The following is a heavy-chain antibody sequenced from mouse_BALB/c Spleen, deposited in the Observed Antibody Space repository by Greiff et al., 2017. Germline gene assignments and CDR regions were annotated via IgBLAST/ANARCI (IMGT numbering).Heavy chain of an antibody. CDR2: ISYDGSN. D-gene: IGHD1-1*01. CDR3: ASGITTVVEDYFDY. CDR1: GYSITSGYY. Sequence: EVKLVESGPGLVKPSQSLSLTCSVTGYSITSGYYWNWIRQFPGNKLEWMGYISYDGSNNYNPSLKNRISITRDTSKNQFFLKLNSVTTEDTATYYCASGITTVVEDYFDYWGQGTTLTVSS. J-gene: IGHJ2*01. V-gene: IGHV3-6*02.